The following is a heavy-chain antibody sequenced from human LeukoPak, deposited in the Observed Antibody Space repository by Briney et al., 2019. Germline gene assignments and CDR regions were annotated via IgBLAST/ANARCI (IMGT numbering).Heavy chain of an antibody. CDR3: ARDRGYFDSALGYFDY. CDR1: GYIFTNYG. J-gene: IGHJ4*02. Sequence: ASVKVSCKASGYIFTNYGISWVRQAPGQGLEWMGWISAYNGNTNYAQKFQGRVTMTTDTSTSTAYMELRSLRSDDTAVYYCARDRGYFDSALGYFDYWGQGTLVTVSS. V-gene: IGHV1-18*01. D-gene: IGHD3-22*01. CDR2: ISAYNGNT.